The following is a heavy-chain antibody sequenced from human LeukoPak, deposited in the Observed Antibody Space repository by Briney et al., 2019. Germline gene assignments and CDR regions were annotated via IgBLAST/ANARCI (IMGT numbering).Heavy chain of an antibody. CDR2: ISSSSKYI. CDR1: GFTFRNYN. J-gene: IGHJ5*02. Sequence: GGPLRLFCGASGFTFRNYNMNWARQAPGKGLEWVSSISSSSKYIYYADSVKGRFTISRDNAKNSLYLQMNSLRAEDTAVYYCARDGSIAVKNWFDPWGQGTMVTVSS. D-gene: IGHD6-19*01. CDR3: ARDGSIAVKNWFDP. V-gene: IGHV3-21*01.